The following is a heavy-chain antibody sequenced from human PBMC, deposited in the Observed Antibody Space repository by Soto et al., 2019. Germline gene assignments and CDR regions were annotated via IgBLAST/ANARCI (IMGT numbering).Heavy chain of an antibody. Sequence: QVQLQQWGAGLLKRSETLSLTCTVNGGSLTGYYWSWIRQPPGKGLEWIGEVKDGGSTNYSPSLRGRVSISADTSKNHFSLRLNSVTAADTAVYFCARGQEGIVATHWDQGALVTVSS. V-gene: IGHV4-34*01. D-gene: IGHD5-12*01. CDR2: VKDGGST. CDR3: ARGQEGIVATH. CDR1: GGSLTGYY. J-gene: IGHJ4*02.